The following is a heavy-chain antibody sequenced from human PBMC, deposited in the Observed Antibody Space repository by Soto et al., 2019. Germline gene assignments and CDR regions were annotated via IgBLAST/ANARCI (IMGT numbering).Heavy chain of an antibody. CDR1: GYTFTSYA. CDR3: AKYSESYRNAFDI. V-gene: IGHV1-3*01. Sequence: ASVKVSCKASGYTFTSYAMHWVRQAPGQRLEWMGWINAGNGNTKYSQKFRGRVTITRDTSASIAYMELSSLRSEDTAVFYCAKYSESYRNAFDIWGQGTMVTVSS. D-gene: IGHD1-26*01. CDR2: INAGNGNT. J-gene: IGHJ3*02.